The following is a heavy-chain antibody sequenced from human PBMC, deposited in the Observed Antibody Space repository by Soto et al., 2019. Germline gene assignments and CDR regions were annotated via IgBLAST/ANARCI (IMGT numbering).Heavy chain of an antibody. CDR3: ARIQGYYSYGMDV. Sequence: SVTMGVTCTVDGGSCIGHDGSWIRQKPGKGLEWIGEINHSGSTNYNPSLKSRVTISVDTSKNQFSLKLSSVTAADTAVYYCARIQGYYSYGMDVWGQGTTVTVSS. CDR2: INHSGST. J-gene: IGHJ6*02. D-gene: IGHD3-3*01. CDR1: GGSCIGHD. V-gene: IGHV4-34*01.